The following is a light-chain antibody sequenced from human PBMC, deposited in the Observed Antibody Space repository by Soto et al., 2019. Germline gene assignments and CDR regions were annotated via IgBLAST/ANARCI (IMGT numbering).Light chain of an antibody. J-gene: IGLJ1*01. V-gene: IGLV2-11*01. Sequence: QSVLTQPRSVSGSPGQSVAISRTGTTSDVGGYDYVSWYQQHPGKAPELIIFDVTKRPSGVPDRFSGSKSGNTASLTISGLQAEDEADYFCCSYAGDFYVFGSGTKVTVL. CDR2: DVT. CDR3: CSYAGDFYV. CDR1: TSDVGGYDY.